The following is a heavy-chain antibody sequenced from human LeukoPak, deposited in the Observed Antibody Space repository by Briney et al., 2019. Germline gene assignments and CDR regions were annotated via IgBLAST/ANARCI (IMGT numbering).Heavy chain of an antibody. V-gene: IGHV1-8*01. Sequence: GASVKVSCKASGYTFTSYDINWVRQATGQGLEWMGWMNPNSGNTGYAQKFQGRVTMTRNTSISTAYVELSSLRSEDTAVYYCARASSSLPKLSKNWFDPWGQGTLVTVSS. D-gene: IGHD6-13*01. J-gene: IGHJ5*02. CDR3: ARASSSLPKLSKNWFDP. CDR1: GYTFTSYD. CDR2: MNPNSGNT.